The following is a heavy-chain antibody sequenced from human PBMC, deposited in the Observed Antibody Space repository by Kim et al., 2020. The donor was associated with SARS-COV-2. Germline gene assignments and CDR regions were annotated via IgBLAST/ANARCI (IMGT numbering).Heavy chain of an antibody. CDR2: INTDSTCI. CDR1: GFTFSTYS. D-gene: IGHD6-19*01. CDR3: AREQWRHFDY. J-gene: IGHJ4*02. V-gene: IGHV3-21*01. Sequence: GGSLRLSCAASGFTFSTYSMNWVRQAPGKGLEWVSAINTDSTCIYDADSVKGRFTISRDNAKNSLFLQMNSLRAEDTAVYYCAREQWRHFDYWGQGTLVT.